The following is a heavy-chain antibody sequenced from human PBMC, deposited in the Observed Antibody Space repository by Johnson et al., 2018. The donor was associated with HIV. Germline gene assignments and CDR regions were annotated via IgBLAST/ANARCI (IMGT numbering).Heavy chain of an antibody. CDR2: IYSGGTT. J-gene: IGHJ3*02. V-gene: IGHV3-66*01. CDR3: ARVDRSWAFDI. CDR1: GFTVSSNY. Sequence: MQLVESGGGVVQPGRSLRLSCAASGFTVSSNYMNWVRQTPGKGLEWVSVIYSGGTTYHADSVKGRFIISRDNSKNTLYLQMNSLRAEDTAVYYCARVDRSWAFDIWGQGTMVTVSS. D-gene: IGHD3-16*02.